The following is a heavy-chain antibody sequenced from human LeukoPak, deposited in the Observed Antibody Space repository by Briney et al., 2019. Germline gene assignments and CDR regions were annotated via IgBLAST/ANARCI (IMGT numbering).Heavy chain of an antibody. Sequence: ASVKVSCKASGYTFTSYGISWVRQAPGQGLEWMGWISAYNGNTNYAQKLQGRVTMTTDTSTSTAYMELRSLRSDDTAVYYCARDRERWLRLRVELFDYWGQGTLVTVSS. CDR1: GYTFTSYG. J-gene: IGHJ4*02. CDR2: ISAYNGNT. D-gene: IGHD5-12*01. CDR3: ARDRERWLRLRVELFDY. V-gene: IGHV1-18*01.